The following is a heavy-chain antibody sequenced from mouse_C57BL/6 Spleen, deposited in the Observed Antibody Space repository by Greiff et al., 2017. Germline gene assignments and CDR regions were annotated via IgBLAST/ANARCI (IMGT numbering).Heavy chain of an antibody. J-gene: IGHJ4*01. CDR3: ARDLAMDY. CDR1: GFTFSSYA. Sequence: DVHLVESGGGLVKPGGSLKLSCAASGFTFSSYAMSWVRQTPEKRLEWVATISDGGSYTYYPDNVKGRFTISRDNAKNHLYLQMSHLKSEDTAMYYCARDLAMDYWGQGTSVTVSS. CDR2: ISDGGSYT. V-gene: IGHV5-4*01.